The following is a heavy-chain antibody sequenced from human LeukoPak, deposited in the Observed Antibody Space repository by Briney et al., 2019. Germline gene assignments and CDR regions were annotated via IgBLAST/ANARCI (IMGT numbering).Heavy chain of an antibody. CDR1: GYTFTGYY. Sequence: ASVKVSCKASGYTFTGYYMHWVRQAPGQGLEWMGWINPNSGGTNYAQKFQGRVTMTRDTSISTAYMELSRLRSDDTAVYYCAREKGLIVGAQTYFDYWGQGTLVTVPS. J-gene: IGHJ4*02. CDR3: AREKGLIVGAQTYFDY. V-gene: IGHV1-2*02. CDR2: INPNSGGT. D-gene: IGHD1-26*01.